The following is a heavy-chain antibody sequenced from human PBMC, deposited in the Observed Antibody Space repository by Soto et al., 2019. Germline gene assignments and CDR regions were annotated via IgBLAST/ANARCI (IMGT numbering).Heavy chain of an antibody. CDR3: AKKPEIEYCSGGSCHD. D-gene: IGHD2-15*01. Sequence: EVQLLESGGGLVQPGGSLRLSCAASGFTFSSYAMNWVRQAPGKGLEWVSTISGSGISTYYADSVKGRFTISRDNSKNTLYLQMNSLRAEDTAVYYCAKKPEIEYCSGGSCHDWGQGTLVTVSS. CDR2: ISGSGIST. CDR1: GFTFSSYA. V-gene: IGHV3-23*01. J-gene: IGHJ4*02.